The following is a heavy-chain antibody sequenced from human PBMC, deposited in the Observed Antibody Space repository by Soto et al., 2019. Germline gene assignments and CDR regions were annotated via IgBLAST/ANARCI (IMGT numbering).Heavy chain of an antibody. CDR3: ARVPDY. J-gene: IGHJ4*02. CDR1: GFTFSSYS. V-gene: IGHV3-48*01. CDR2: ISSSSSTI. Sequence: GGSLRLSCAASGFTFSSYSMNWVRQAPGKGLEWVSYISSSSSTIYYADSVKGRFTISRDNPKNSLYLQMNSLRAADTAVYSCARVPDYWGQGILVTVSS. D-gene: IGHD2-2*01.